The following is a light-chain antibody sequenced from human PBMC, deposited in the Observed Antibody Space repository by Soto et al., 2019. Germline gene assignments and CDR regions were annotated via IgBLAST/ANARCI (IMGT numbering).Light chain of an antibody. J-gene: IGLJ2*01. CDR2: ENN. V-gene: IGLV1-51*02. CDR3: GTWDSSLSAGQV. CDR1: SSNIGNNY. Sequence: QSVLTQPPSVSAAPGQKVTISCSGSSSNIGNNYVSWYQQLPETAPKLLIYENNKRPSGIPDRFSGSKSGTSATLGITGLQTGDEADYYCGTWDSSLSAGQVFGGGTKVTVL.